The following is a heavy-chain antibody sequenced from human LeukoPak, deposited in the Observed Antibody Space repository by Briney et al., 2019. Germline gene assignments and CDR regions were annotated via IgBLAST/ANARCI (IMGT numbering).Heavy chain of an antibody. D-gene: IGHD1-26*01. Sequence: ASVKVSCKASGFTFTGYFLHWVRQAPGQGLEWLGRISPNRGGTNSAQKFQGRVTMTWDTSVNVFYLELSSLRSDDTAVYFCASRHHTAYSGSSFYWGQGTLVIVSS. CDR1: GFTFTGYF. V-gene: IGHV1-2*06. CDR2: ISPNRGGT. CDR3: ASRHHTAYSGSSFY. J-gene: IGHJ4*02.